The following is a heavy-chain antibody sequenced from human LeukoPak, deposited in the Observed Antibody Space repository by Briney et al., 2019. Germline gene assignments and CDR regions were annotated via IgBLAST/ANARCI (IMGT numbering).Heavy chain of an antibody. V-gene: IGHV4-59*01. J-gene: IGHJ4*02. CDR1: GGSISSYY. Sequence: SETLSLTCTISGGSISSYYWSWIRRPPGKGLQWIGYIHYSGSTNYNPSLKSRLTISVDTSKNQFSLKLTSVTAADTAVYYCARSDELYYDSSGYYFYWGQGTLVTVSS. CDR2: IHYSGST. CDR3: ARSDELYYDSSGYYFY. D-gene: IGHD3-22*01.